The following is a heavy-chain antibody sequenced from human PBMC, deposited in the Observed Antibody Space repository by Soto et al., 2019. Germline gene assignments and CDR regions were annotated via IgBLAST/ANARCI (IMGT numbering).Heavy chain of an antibody. J-gene: IGHJ4*02. CDR1: GFTFSSYA. CDR3: VKALEQQLLRMPFDY. CDR2: ISGNGDRT. V-gene: IGHV3-23*01. D-gene: IGHD6-13*01. Sequence: DVQLLESGGGLVQPGGSLRLSCAASGFTFSSYAMNWVRQAPGKGLEWVSVISGNGDRTHYVDSVKGRFTISRDNSKNTLYLQMNSLRAEDTAVYYCVKALEQQLLRMPFDYWGQGTLVTVSS.